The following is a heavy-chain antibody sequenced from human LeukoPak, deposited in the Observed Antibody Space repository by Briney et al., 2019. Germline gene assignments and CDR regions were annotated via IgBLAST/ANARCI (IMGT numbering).Heavy chain of an antibody. Sequence: GGSLRLSCAASGFTFSSYGMHWVRQAPGKGLEWVAFIRYDGSNKYYADSVKGRFTISRDNSKNTLYLQMNSLRAEDTAVYYCAKAPRGSYFDYYMDVWGKGTTVTVSS. J-gene: IGHJ6*03. CDR1: GFTFSSYG. CDR2: IRYDGSNK. CDR3: AKAPRGSYFDYYMDV. V-gene: IGHV3-30*02. D-gene: IGHD1-26*01.